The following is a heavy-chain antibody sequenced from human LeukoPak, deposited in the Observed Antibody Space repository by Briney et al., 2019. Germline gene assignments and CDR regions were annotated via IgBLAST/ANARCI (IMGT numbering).Heavy chain of an antibody. CDR3: ARGSGSYYEGDY. D-gene: IGHD1-26*01. CDR2: IYSGGST. CDR1: GFTVSSNY. V-gene: IGHV3-66*01. J-gene: IGHJ4*02. Sequence: PGGSLRLSCTVSGFTVSSNYMSWIRQAPGKGLEWVSVIYSGGSTYYADSVKGRFTISRDNSKNTLYLQMNSLRAEDTAVYYCARGSGSYYEGDYWGQGTLVTVSS.